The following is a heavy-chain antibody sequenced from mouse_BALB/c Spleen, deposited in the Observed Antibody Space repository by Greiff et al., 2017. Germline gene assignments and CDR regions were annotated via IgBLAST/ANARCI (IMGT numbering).Heavy chain of an antibody. CDR1: GYTFTSYY. CDR2: IYPGDGST. V-gene: IGHV1S56*01. Sequence: QVQLKESGPELVKPGASVKMSCKASGYTFTSYYIHWVKQRPGQGLEWIGWIYPGDGSTKYNEKFKGKTTLTADKSSSTAYMLLSSLTSEDSAIYFCARGMGLRPPYAMDYWGQGTSVTVSS. J-gene: IGHJ4*01. D-gene: IGHD2-2*01. CDR3: ARGMGLRPPYAMDY.